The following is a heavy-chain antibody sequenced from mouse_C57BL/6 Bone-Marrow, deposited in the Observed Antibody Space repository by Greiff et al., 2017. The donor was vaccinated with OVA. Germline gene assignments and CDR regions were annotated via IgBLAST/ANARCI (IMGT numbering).Heavy chain of an antibody. CDR2: IYPGSGST. D-gene: IGHD1-1*01. CDR1: GYTFTSYW. CDR3: AREDYYGSRYFDY. Sequence: QVHVKQPGAELVKPGASVKMSCKASGYTFTSYWITWVKQRPGQGLEWIGDIYPGSGSTNYNEKFKSKATLTVDTSSSTAYMQLSSLTSEDSAVYYCAREDYYGSRYFDYWGQGTTLTVSS. J-gene: IGHJ2*01. V-gene: IGHV1-55*01.